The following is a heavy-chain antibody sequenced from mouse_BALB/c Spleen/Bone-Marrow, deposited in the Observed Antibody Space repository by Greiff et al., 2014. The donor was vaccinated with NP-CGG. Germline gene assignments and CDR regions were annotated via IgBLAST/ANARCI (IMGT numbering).Heavy chain of an antibody. V-gene: IGHV1S29*02. D-gene: IGHD1-2*01. CDR2: IYPYNGVT. CDR3: ARPHYYGYGY. Sequence: EVQLQQSGPELVKPGASVKISCKASGYTFTDYNMHWVKQSHGKSLEWIGYIYPYNGVTGYNQKFKSKATLTVDNSSTTAYMELRSLTSEDSAVYYCARPHYYGYGYLGQGTTLTVSS. CDR1: GYTFTDYN. J-gene: IGHJ2*01.